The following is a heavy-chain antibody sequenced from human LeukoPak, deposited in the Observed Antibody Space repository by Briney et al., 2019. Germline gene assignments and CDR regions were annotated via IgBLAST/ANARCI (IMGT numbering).Heavy chain of an antibody. Sequence: GGSLRLSCAASGLTFSNYAMSWVRQAPGKGLEWVSGISGSGGSTYYADSVKGRFTISRDNSKNTLYLQMNSLRAEDTAVYYCAKASDYYDSSGDYWGQGTLVTVSS. CDR2: ISGSGGST. D-gene: IGHD3-22*01. J-gene: IGHJ4*02. CDR3: AKASDYYDSSGDY. CDR1: GLTFSNYA. V-gene: IGHV3-23*01.